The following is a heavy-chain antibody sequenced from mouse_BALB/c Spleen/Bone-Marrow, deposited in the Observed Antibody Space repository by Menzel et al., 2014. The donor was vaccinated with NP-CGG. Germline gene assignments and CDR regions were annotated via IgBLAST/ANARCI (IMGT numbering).Heavy chain of an antibody. D-gene: IGHD2-1*01. J-gene: IGHJ2*01. Sequence: QVQLKESGPGLVQPSQSLSITCTVSGFSLTSYGVHWVRQSPGEGLEWLGVIWSGGSTDYNAAFISRLSISKDNSKSQVFFKMNSLQANDTAIYYCARNGNCYFDYWGQGTTLTVSS. CDR1: GFSLTSYG. CDR3: ARNGNCYFDY. CDR2: IWSGGST. V-gene: IGHV2-2*02.